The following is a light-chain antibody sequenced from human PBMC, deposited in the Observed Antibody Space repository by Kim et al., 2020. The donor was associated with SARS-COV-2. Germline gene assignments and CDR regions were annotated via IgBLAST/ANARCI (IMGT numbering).Light chain of an antibody. V-gene: IGKV4-1*01. Sequence: DIVMTQSPDSLAVSLGERATINCKSSQSVLYSSNNLHYLAWYQRKPGQPPKLLIYWASTRHSGVPDRFSGSGSGTEFTLTISSLQAEDVAVYYCQQYFTTPLTFGGGTKVEIK. CDR2: WAS. CDR3: QQYFTTPLT. J-gene: IGKJ4*01. CDR1: QSVLYSSNNLHY.